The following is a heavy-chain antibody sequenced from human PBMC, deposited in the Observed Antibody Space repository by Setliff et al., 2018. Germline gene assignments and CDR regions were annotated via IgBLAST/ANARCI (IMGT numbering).Heavy chain of an antibody. D-gene: IGHD6-19*01. CDR1: RGSISIYY. V-gene: IGHV4-59*01. CDR3: ARDLGIAVAGQMDYFDY. CDR2: IYHNGST. J-gene: IGHJ4*02. Sequence: PSETLSLTCSVSRGSISIYYWSWIRQSPGKGLEWIGSIYHNGSTNYNPSLKSRLTISVDTSKNQFSLKLASVTAADTAVYYCARDLGIAVAGQMDYFDYWGQGTLVTVSS.